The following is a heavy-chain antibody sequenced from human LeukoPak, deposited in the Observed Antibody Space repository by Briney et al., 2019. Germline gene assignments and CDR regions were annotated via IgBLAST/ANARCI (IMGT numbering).Heavy chain of an antibody. CDR1: GFTFSSYS. Sequence: GGSLRLSYAASGFTFSSYSMNWVRQAPGKGLEWVSSISSSSSYIYYADSVKGRFTISRDNAKNSLYLQMNSLRAEDTAVYYCARDSGIAVAAEWGQGTLVTVSS. J-gene: IGHJ4*02. D-gene: IGHD6-19*01. CDR2: ISSSSSYI. V-gene: IGHV3-21*01. CDR3: ARDSGIAVAAE.